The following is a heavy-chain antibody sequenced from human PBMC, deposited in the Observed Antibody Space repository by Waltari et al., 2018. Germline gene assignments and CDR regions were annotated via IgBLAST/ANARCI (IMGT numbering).Heavy chain of an antibody. CDR3: ATARDEETAMVYFDH. D-gene: IGHD5-18*01. CDR1: GFTFRSNH. Sequence: EVQLVESGGALVHPGGSLRLSCAASGFTFRSNHMAWVRQAPGKGLEWVSIIYAAGSTYYADSVMGRLTISRDNSKNTLHLQMNSLRSEDTAIYYCATARDEETAMVYFDHWGEGSLVSVSS. V-gene: IGHV3-66*02. J-gene: IGHJ4*02. CDR2: IYAAGST.